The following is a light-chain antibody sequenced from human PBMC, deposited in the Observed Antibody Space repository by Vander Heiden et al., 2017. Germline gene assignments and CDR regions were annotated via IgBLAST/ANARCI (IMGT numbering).Light chain of an antibody. V-gene: IGKV1-33*01. J-gene: IGKJ3*01. CDR2: DAS. Sequence: DIQMTQSPSSLSASVGDRITISCQASQGIANSLYWFQQKPGKAPKLLIYDASYLETGVPSKFSGSGSGTDFTFTISSLQPEDVATYYCQQDGSLPFTFGHGTKVEIK. CDR1: QGIANS. CDR3: QQDGSLPFT.